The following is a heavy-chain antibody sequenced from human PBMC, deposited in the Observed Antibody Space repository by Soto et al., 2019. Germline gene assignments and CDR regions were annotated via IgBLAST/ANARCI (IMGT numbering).Heavy chain of an antibody. CDR3: ARSGYDTDAFDI. Sequence: ASVKVSCKASGYTFTSYDINWVRQATGQGLEWMGWMNPNSGNTGYAQKFQGRVTMTRNTSISTAYMELSSLRSEDTAVYYCARSGYDTDAFDIWGQGTMVTVSS. V-gene: IGHV1-8*01. CDR2: MNPNSGNT. D-gene: IGHD5-12*01. CDR1: GYTFTSYD. J-gene: IGHJ3*02.